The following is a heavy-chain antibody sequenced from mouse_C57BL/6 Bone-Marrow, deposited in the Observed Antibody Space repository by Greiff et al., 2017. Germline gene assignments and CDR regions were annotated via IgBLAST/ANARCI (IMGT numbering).Heavy chain of an antibody. D-gene: IGHD2-2*01. CDR1: GYTFTSYW. J-gene: IGHJ4*01. V-gene: IGHV1-55*01. CDR2: IYPGSGST. CDR3: ASGDDTKAMDY. Sequence: QVQLQQPGAELVKPGASVKMSCKASGYTFTSYWITWVKQRPGQGLEWIGDIYPGSGSTNYNEKFKGKATLTVDTSSSTAYMQLSSLTSEDSAVYYCASGDDTKAMDYWGQGTSVTVSS.